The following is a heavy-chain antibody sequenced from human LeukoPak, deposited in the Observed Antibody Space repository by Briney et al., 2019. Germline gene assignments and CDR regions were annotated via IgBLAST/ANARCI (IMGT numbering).Heavy chain of an antibody. CDR3: ARGGRGSAAVVAPRSFDI. CDR2: INGFGTEA. CDR1: GFTFSGYY. V-gene: IGHV3-74*01. J-gene: IGHJ3*02. D-gene: IGHD3-22*01. Sequence: GGSLRLSCAASGFTFSGYYMFWVRQVPGKGLMWVAHINGFGTEATYADTVKGRFIISRDISKSTLYLQMNSLRAEDSALYYCARGGRGSAAVVAPRSFDIWGQGTMVTVSS.